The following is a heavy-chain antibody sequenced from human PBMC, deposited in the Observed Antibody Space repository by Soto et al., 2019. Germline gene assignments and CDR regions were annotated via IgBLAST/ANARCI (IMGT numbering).Heavy chain of an antibody. CDR3: AADREKDWNYYGMDV. CDR2: IAVGSGNT. J-gene: IGHJ6*02. V-gene: IGHV1-58*01. D-gene: IGHD1-1*01. Sequence: SVKVSCKASGFTFTSSAVQWVRQARGQRLEWIGWIAVGSGNTNYAQKFQERVTITRDMSTSTAYMELSSLRSEDTAVYYCAADREKDWNYYGMDVWGQGTTVTVSS. CDR1: GFTFTSSA.